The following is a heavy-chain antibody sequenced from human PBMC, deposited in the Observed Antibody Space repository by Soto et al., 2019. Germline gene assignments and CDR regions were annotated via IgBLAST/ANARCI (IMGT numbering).Heavy chain of an antibody. CDR1: GGAVSSYD. CDR2: IIPIFGTA. Sequence: SVTVSCKASGGAVSSYDMSWVRRAPGKGLEWMGGIIPIFGTANYAQKFQGRVTITADESTSTAYMELSSLRSEDTAVYYRARAYTGSVAALYYYHGRDGWGQGTTVTVSS. V-gene: IGHV1-69*01. CDR3: ARAYTGSVAALYYYHGRDG. J-gene: IGHJ6*01. D-gene: IGHD6-6*01.